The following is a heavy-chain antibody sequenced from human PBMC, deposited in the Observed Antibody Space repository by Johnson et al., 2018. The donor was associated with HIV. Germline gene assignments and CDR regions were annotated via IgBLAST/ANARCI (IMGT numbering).Heavy chain of an antibody. D-gene: IGHD6-19*01. CDR1: GFTVSSNY. Sequence: VQLVESGGGLIQPGGSLRLSCAASGFTVSSNYMSWVRQAPGKGLEWVSVIYSGGSTYYADSVKGRFTISRDNSQNTLVLQMNSLRAEDTAVYYCVSSAQWSGWPPGAFDIWGQGTMVTVSS. CDR2: IYSGGST. J-gene: IGHJ3*02. CDR3: VSSAQWSGWPPGAFDI. V-gene: IGHV3-53*01.